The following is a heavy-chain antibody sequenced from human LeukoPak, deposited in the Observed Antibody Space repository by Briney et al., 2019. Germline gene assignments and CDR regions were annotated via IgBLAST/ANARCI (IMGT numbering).Heavy chain of an antibody. CDR3: ARDRAARPYYFDY. V-gene: IGHV3-33*01. J-gene: IGHJ4*02. D-gene: IGHD6-6*01. CDR1: GFTFSSYG. CDR2: IWYDGSNK. Sequence: GGSLRLSCAASGFTFSSYGMPWVRQAPGKGLEWVAVIWYDGSNKYYADSVKGRFTISRDNSKNTLYLQMNSLRAEDTAVYYCARDRAARPYYFDYWGQGTLVTVSS.